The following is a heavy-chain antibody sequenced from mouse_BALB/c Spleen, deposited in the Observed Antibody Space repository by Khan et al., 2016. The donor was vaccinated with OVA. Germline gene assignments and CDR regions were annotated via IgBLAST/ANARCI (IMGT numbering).Heavy chain of an antibody. V-gene: IGHV5-4*02. CDR2: ISDGGNYT. Sequence: ELVESGGGLVKPGGSLKLSCAASGFTFSDYYMYWVRQTPEKRLEWVATISDGGNYTSYPDSVKGRFTISRDNAKNNLYLQMSSLKSEDTAMYYCARGGYGSFAFWGQGTLVTVSA. J-gene: IGHJ3*01. CDR1: GFTFSDYY. D-gene: IGHD2-14*01. CDR3: ARGGYGSFAF.